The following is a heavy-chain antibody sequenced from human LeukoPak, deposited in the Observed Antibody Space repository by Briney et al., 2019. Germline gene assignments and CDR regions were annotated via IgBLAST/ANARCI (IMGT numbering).Heavy chain of an antibody. CDR2: INPNSGGT. V-gene: IGHV1-2*02. CDR3: ARGGGGATTYVWFDP. CDR1: GYTFTGYY. Sequence: ASVKVSCKASGYTFTGYYMHWVRQAPGQGLEWMGWINPNSGGTNYAQKFQGRVTMTRDMSTSTVYMELSSLRSEDTAVYYCARGGGGATTYVWFDPWGQGTLVTVSS. D-gene: IGHD1-26*01. J-gene: IGHJ5*02.